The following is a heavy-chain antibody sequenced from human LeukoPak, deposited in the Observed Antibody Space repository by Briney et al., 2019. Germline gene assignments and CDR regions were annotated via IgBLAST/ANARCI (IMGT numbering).Heavy chain of an antibody. CDR2: MNPNSGDT. V-gene: IGHV1-8*01. CDR1: EYTFTSYD. J-gene: IGHJ5*02. CDR3: ARRNYGNSRRWVDP. Sequence: ASVKVSCKASEYTFTSYDINWVRQAPGQGLEWMGWMNPNSGDTGYAQKSQGRLTMTSNTSISTAYMELSSLRSEDTAVYYCARRNYGNSRRWVDPWGQGTPVTVSS. D-gene: IGHD4-23*01.